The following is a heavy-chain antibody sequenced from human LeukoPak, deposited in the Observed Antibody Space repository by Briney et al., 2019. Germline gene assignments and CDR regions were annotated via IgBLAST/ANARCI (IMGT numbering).Heavy chain of an antibody. D-gene: IGHD3-16*02. CDR1: GGSISSSSYY. Sequence: SETLSLTCTVSGGSISSSSYYWGWIRQPPGKGLEWIGSIYYSGSTYYNPSLKSRVTISIDTSKNQFSLKLSSVTAADTAVYYCAGGSGYYDYVWGSYRPLHFDYWGQGTLVTVSS. V-gene: IGHV4-39*01. CDR2: IYYSGST. J-gene: IGHJ4*02. CDR3: AGGSGYYDYVWGSYRPLHFDY.